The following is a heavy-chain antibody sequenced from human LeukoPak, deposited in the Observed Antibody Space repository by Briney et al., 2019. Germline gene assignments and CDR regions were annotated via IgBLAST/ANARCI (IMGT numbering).Heavy chain of an antibody. CDR2: IKQDGSRK. CDR3: ARLFSGSYYSDY. V-gene: IGHV3-7*01. Sequence: GGSLRLSCAASGFTFNNYWMSWVRQAPGKGLEWVANIKQDGSRKYYVDSVKGRFTISRDNAKNSLYLQMNSLRAEDTAVYYCARLFSGSYYSDYWGQGTLVTVSS. D-gene: IGHD1-26*01. J-gene: IGHJ4*02. CDR1: GFTFNNYW.